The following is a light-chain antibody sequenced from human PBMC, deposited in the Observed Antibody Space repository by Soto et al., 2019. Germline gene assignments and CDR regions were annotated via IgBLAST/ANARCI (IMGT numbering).Light chain of an antibody. CDR1: GSDVGAYNL. CDR3: CSYAGTVAYV. J-gene: IGLJ1*01. Sequence: QSVLTQPASVSGSPGQSITISCAGTGSDVGAYNLVSWYQQHPGKATKLIICEVNTRPSGISNRFSGSKSGDTASLTISWLQAEDEADYFCCSYAGTVAYVFGTGTKVTVL. V-gene: IGLV2-23*02. CDR2: EVN.